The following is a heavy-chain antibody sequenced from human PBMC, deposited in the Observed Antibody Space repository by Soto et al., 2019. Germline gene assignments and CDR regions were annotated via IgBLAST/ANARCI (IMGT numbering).Heavy chain of an antibody. Sequence: ASVKVSCKASGYTFRYDDIIWVRQATGQGLEWMGWMNPNSGNTGYAQKFQGRITMTRNTSISTAYMEMNSLTSKDTAVYYCARVGAWALRNLDYWGQGTRVTVSS. V-gene: IGHV1-8*01. CDR2: MNPNSGNT. CDR3: ARVGAWALRNLDY. J-gene: IGHJ4*02. CDR1: GYTFRYDD. D-gene: IGHD3-16*01.